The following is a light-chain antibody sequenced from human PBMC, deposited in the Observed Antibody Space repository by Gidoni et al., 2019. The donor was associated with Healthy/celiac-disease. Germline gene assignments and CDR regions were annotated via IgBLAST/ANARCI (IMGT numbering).Light chain of an antibody. CDR3: SSYTSSSTGVV. Sequence: QSALTQPASVSGSPGQSITISCTGTSSDVGGYNYVSWYQQHPGKAPKLMIYDVSNRPSGVSNRFSGSKSGNTASLTISGLQAEDEADYYCSSYTSSSTGVVFGGGTKLPVL. V-gene: IGLV2-14*03. J-gene: IGLJ2*01. CDR2: DVS. CDR1: SSDVGGYNY.